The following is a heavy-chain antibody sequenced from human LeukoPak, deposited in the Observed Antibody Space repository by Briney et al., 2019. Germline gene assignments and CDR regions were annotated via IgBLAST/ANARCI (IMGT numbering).Heavy chain of an antibody. Sequence: SETLSLTCAVYGGSFSGYYWSWIRQPPGKGLEWIGYIYYSGSTNYNPSLKSRVTISVDTSKNQFSLNLSSVTAADTAVYYCARATNDYLDYWGQGTLVAVSS. CDR3: ARATNDYLDY. CDR2: IYYSGST. CDR1: GGSFSGYY. J-gene: IGHJ4*02. D-gene: IGHD5-24*01. V-gene: IGHV4-59*01.